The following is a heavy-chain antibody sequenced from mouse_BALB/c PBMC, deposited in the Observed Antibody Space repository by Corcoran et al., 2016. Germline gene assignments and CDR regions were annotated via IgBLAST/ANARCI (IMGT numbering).Heavy chain of an antibody. CDR3: AIPTVPRYFDV. D-gene: IGHD1-1*01. Sequence: EVQLQQSGAELVRPGALVKLSCKASGFNIKDYYMHWVKQRPEQGLEWIGWIDPENGNTIYDPKFQGKASITADKSSNTAYLQLSSLTSEDTVVYYCAIPTVPRYFDVWGAGTTVTVSS. CDR1: GFNIKDYY. CDR2: IDPENGNT. J-gene: IGHJ1*01. V-gene: IGHV14-1*02.